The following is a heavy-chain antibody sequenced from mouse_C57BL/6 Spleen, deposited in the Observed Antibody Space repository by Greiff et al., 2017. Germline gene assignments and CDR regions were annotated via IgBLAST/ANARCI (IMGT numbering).Heavy chain of an antibody. CDR1: GYTFTSYW. D-gene: IGHD1-1*01. J-gene: IGHJ2*01. CDR3: ARTFYCGSSHYYCDE. V-gene: IGHV1-52*01. CDR2: IDPSDSET. Sequence: QVQLQQPGAELVRPGSSVKLSCKASGYTFTSYWMHWVKQRPIQGLEWIGNIDPSDSETHYNQKFKDKATLTVDKSTSTAYMQLSSLTSEDSAVYYYARTFYCGSSHYYCDEGGQGTTLTVSS.